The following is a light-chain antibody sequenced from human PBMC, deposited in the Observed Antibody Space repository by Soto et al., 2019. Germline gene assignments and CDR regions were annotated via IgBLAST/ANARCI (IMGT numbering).Light chain of an antibody. CDR3: QQSYSTPFT. J-gene: IGKJ3*01. V-gene: IGKV1-39*01. Sequence: DIPMTQSPSSLSASVGDRVTITCRASQSISSYLNWYQQKPGKAPKLLIYAASSLHSGVPSRFSGSGSGTDFTLTISSLQPEDFATYYCQQSYSTPFTFGHGTKVDIK. CDR1: QSISSY. CDR2: AAS.